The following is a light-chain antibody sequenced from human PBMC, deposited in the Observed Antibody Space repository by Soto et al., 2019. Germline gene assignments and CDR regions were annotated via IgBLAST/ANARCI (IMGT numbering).Light chain of an antibody. J-gene: IGKJ4*01. V-gene: IGKV3-15*01. CDR1: QSVSSN. Sequence: EIVMTQSPATLSVSPGERATISCRASQSVSSNLAWYQQKPGQTPRLLIYGASTRATGIPARFSGSGSGTEFTLIISSLQSEEFAVYYCQQYNNWPPVTFGGGTKVEIK. CDR3: QQYNNWPPVT. CDR2: GAS.